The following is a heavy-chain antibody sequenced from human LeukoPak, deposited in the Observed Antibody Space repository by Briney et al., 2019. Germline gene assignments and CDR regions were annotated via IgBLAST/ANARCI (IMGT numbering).Heavy chain of an antibody. D-gene: IGHD3-22*01. J-gene: IGHJ4*02. CDR2: IYTSGST. CDR1: GGSLSSGSYY. V-gene: IGHV4-61*02. Sequence: SETLSLTCTVSGGSLSSGSYYWSWIRQPAGKGLEWIGRIYTSGSTNYNPSLKSRVTISVDTSKNQFSLKLSPVTAADTAVYYCARSNYDSRSYYFDYWGQGTLVTVSS. CDR3: ARSNYDSRSYYFDY.